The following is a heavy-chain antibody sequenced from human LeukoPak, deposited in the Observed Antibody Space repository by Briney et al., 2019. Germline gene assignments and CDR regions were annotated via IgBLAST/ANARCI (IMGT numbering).Heavy chain of an antibody. CDR3: ARGDYGSGTYLWGS. CDR2: IYTSGST. V-gene: IGHV4-4*07. D-gene: IGHD3-10*01. Sequence: SETLSLTCTVSGGSISSYYWSWIRQPAGKGLEWIGRIYTSGSTNYNPSLKSRVTMSVDTSQNQFSLQLTSVTAADTAVYYCARGDYGSGTYLWGSWGQGILVTVSP. CDR1: GGSISSYY. J-gene: IGHJ5*02.